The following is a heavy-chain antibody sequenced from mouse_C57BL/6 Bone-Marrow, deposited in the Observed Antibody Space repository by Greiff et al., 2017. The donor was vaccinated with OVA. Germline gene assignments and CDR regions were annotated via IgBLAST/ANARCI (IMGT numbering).Heavy chain of an antibody. Sequence: QVQLKESGAELVRPGASVKLSCKASGYTFTDYYINWVKQRPGQGLEWIARIYPGSGNTYYNEKFKGKATLTAEKSSSTAYMQLSSLTSEDSAVYFCARGLCNEGFAYWGQGTLVTVSA. J-gene: IGHJ3*01. D-gene: IGHD6-5*01. CDR1: GYTFTDYY. V-gene: IGHV1-76*01. CDR3: ARGLCNEGFAY. CDR2: IYPGSGNT.